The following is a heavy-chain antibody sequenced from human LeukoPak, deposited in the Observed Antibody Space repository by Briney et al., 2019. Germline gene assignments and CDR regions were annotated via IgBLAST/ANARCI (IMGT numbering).Heavy chain of an antibody. V-gene: IGHV4-34*01. J-gene: IGHJ4*02. CDR1: GGSFSGYY. CDR2: INHSGST. CDR3: ARWEGGSYYDFDY. Sequence: SETLSLTCAVYGGSFSGYYRSWIRQPPGKGLEWIGEINHSGSTNYNPSLKSRVTISVDTSKNQFSLNLSPVTAADTAVYYCARWEGGSYYDFDYWGQGTLVTVSS. D-gene: IGHD1-26*01.